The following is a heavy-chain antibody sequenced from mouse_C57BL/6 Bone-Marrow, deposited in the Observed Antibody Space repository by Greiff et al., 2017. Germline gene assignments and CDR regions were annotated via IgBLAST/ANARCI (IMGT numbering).Heavy chain of an antibody. CDR2: IWGVGST. CDR3: ASEGSGSAFAY. D-gene: IGHD3-1*01. J-gene: IGHJ3*01. Sequence: VQLQQSGPGLVAPSQSLSITCTVSGFSLTSYGVDWVRQSPGKGLEWLGVIWGVGSTNYNSALISRLSISKDNSKSQVFLKMNSLQTDDTAMYYCASEGSGSAFAYWGQGTLVTVSA. CDR1: GFSLTSYG. V-gene: IGHV2-6*01.